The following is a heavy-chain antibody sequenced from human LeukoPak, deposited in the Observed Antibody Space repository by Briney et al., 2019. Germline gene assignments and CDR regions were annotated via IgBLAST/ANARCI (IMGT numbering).Heavy chain of an antibody. D-gene: IGHD6-19*01. V-gene: IGHV3-23*01. J-gene: IGHJ5*02. CDR1: GFTFSSYA. CDR3: AKSVGIAVAGPLFNWFDP. CDR2: ISGSGGST. Sequence: PGGSLRLSCAASGFTFSSYAMSWVRQAPGKGLEWVSAISGSGGSTYYADSVKGRFTISRDNSKNTLYLQMNSLRAEDTAVYYCAKSVGIAVAGPLFNWFDPWGQETLVTVSS.